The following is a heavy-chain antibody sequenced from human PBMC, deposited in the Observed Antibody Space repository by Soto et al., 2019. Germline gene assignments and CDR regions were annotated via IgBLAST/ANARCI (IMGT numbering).Heavy chain of an antibody. V-gene: IGHV1-69*13. D-gene: IGHD1-1*01. CDR1: GYTFTSYG. Sequence: GASVKVSCKASGYTFTSYGISWVRQAPGQGLEWMGWISASFGTANYAQKLQGRVTITADESTSTAYMELSSLRSEDTAVYYCARLRGPTGTTEVHDAFDIWGQGTMVTVSS. J-gene: IGHJ3*02. CDR3: ARLRGPTGTTEVHDAFDI. CDR2: ISASFGTA.